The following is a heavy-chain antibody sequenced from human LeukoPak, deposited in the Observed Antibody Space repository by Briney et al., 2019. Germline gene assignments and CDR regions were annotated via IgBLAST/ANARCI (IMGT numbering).Heavy chain of an antibody. CDR2: ISTYNGNT. CDR3: ARASFDH. Sequence: VASVTVSCKASGYTFFTYGINWVRQAPGQGPEWIGWISTYNGNTKYALKFQDGVTLTRDTSTTTAYMELKSLTSDDRAVYYCARASFDHWGQGTLVIVSS. J-gene: IGHJ4*02. V-gene: IGHV1-18*01. CDR1: GYTFFTYG.